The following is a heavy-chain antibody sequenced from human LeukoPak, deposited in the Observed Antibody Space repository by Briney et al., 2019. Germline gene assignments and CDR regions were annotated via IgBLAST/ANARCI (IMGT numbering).Heavy chain of an antibody. CDR2: IYYSGST. CDR1: GGSISSSSYY. J-gene: IGHJ5*02. D-gene: IGHD3-10*01. CDR3: ASLLPRLWFGDSNWFDP. Sequence: SETLSLTCTVSGGSISSSSYYWGWNRQPPGKGLEWIGSIYYSGSTYYNPSLKSRVTISVDTSKNQFSLKLSSVTAADTAVYYCASLLPRLWFGDSNWFDPWGQGTLVTVSS. V-gene: IGHV4-39*01.